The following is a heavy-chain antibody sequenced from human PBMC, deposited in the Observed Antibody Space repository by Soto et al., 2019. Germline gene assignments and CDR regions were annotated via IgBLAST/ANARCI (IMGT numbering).Heavy chain of an antibody. D-gene: IGHD2-2*01. J-gene: IGHJ6*02. CDR2: IIPISGTA. CDR1: GGTFSSYA. CDR3: ARSQGSSTSLEIYYYYYYGMDV. Sequence: ASVKVSCKASGGTFSSYAISWVRQAPGQGLEWMGGIIPISGTANYAQKFQGRVTITADESTSTAYMELSSLRSEDTAVYYCARSQGSSTSLEIYYYYYYGMDVWGQGTTVTVSS. V-gene: IGHV1-69*13.